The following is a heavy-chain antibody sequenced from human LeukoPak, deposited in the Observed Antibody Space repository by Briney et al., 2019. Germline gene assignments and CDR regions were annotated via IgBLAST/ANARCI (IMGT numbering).Heavy chain of an antibody. Sequence: SETLSLTCAVYGGSFSGYYWSWIRQPPGKGLEWIGEINHSGSTNYNPPLKSRVTISVDTSKNQFSLKLSSVTAADTAVYYCARGHSITIFGVVTPLGYFDLWGRGTLVTVSS. CDR2: INHSGST. CDR3: ARGHSITIFGVVTPLGYFDL. D-gene: IGHD3-3*01. J-gene: IGHJ2*01. V-gene: IGHV4-34*01. CDR1: GGSFSGYY.